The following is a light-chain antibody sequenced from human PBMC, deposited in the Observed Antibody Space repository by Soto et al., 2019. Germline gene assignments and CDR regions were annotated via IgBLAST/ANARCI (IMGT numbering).Light chain of an antibody. J-gene: IGKJ1*01. CDR1: QSISSSY. CDR3: QHYGSSRT. Sequence: EIVLTQSPGTLSLSPGERATLSCRASQSISSSYLAWYQQKPGQAPRLLIYGASSRATGIPDRFSGSGSGTDFTLTISRLEPEYFDVYYCQHYGSSRTFGQGIKVEIK. V-gene: IGKV3-20*01. CDR2: GAS.